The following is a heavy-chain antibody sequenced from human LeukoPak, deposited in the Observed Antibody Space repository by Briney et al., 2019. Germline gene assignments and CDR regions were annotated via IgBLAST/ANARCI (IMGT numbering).Heavy chain of an antibody. CDR2: INPNSGHT. CDR1: GYTFTGYY. J-gene: IGHJ3*02. CDR3: ARVALEI. Sequence: ASVKVSCKASGYTFTGYYMHWVRQAPGQGLEWMGWINPNSGHTNFSRNFQGRVTMTSDTSISTVYMELKRLRSDDTAVYYCARVALEIWGQGTMVTVSS. V-gene: IGHV1-2*02.